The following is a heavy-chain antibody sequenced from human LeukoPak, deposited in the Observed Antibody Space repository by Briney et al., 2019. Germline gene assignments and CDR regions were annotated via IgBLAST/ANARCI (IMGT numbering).Heavy chain of an antibody. CDR3: AREPWGQQLVNWFDH. Sequence: PGGSLRLSCAASGFTFSSYWMHWVRQAPGKGLVWVSRINSDGSSTSYADSVEGRFTISRDNAKNTLYLQMNSLRAEDTAVYYCAREPWGQQLVNWFDHWGQGTLVTVSS. D-gene: IGHD6-13*01. V-gene: IGHV3-74*01. J-gene: IGHJ5*02. CDR1: GFTFSSYW. CDR2: INSDGSST.